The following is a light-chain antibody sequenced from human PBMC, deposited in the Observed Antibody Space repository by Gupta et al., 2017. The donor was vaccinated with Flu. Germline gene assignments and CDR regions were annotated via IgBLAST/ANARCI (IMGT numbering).Light chain of an antibody. V-gene: IGKV1-39*01. CDR3: QQSYSIPT. CDR2: TTS. CDR1: RSVKNY. J-gene: IGKJ2*01. Sequence: VGDRVVITCRASRSVKNYLSWYQQIPGKAPKLLIHTTSTLHTGAPPRFSGSGSGTDFTLTISSLQREDLGTYYCQQSYSIPTFGQGTKVEIK.